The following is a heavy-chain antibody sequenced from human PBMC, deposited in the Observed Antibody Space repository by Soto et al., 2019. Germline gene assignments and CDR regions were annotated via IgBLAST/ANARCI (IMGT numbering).Heavy chain of an antibody. CDR1: GGTFSSYA. V-gene: IGHV1-69*13. J-gene: IGHJ5*02. CDR2: IIPIFGTA. D-gene: IGHD6-6*01. Sequence: ASVKVSCKASGGTFSSYAISWVRQAPGQGLEWMGGIIPIFGTANYAQKFQGRVTITADESTSTAYMELSSLRSEDTAVYYCARVNSSSFLFPPTQGFDPWGQGTLVTVSS. CDR3: ARVNSSSFLFPPTQGFDP.